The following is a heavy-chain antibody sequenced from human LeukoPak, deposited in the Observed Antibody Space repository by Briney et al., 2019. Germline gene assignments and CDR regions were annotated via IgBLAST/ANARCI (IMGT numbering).Heavy chain of an antibody. V-gene: IGHV4-59*08. CDR3: ARRAATGTFDY. CDR2: VYYSATT. CDR1: GGSISSYY. Sequence: SETLSLTCTVSGGSISSYYWTWIRQPPGKELEWIGYVYYSATTNYNPSLKSRVTISVDTSKNQFSLNLSSVTAADTAVYYCARRAATGTFDYWGQGTLVTVSS. D-gene: IGHD6-13*01. J-gene: IGHJ4*02.